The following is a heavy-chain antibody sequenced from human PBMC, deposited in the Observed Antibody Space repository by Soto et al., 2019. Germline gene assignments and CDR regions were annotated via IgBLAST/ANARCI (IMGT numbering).Heavy chain of an antibody. V-gene: IGHV4-39*02. D-gene: IGHD2-8*02. Sequence: SETLSLTCTVSGGSISSSSYYWAWVRQSPGKGLEWIGSVYYSGTTYYNPSLKSRVTISGDTSKNQFSLKLTSVTAADTAVYYCARDKITGLFDYWGQGTLVTVSS. CDR3: ARDKITGLFDY. CDR1: GGSISSSSYY. CDR2: VYYSGTT. J-gene: IGHJ4*02.